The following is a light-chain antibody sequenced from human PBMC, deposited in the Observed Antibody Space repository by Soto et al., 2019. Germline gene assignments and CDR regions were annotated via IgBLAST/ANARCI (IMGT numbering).Light chain of an antibody. CDR2: WAS. CDR3: QQYYSTPLT. CDR1: QSVLHISNNKTY. Sequence: DIVMTQSPDSLAVSLGERATINCKSSQSVLHISNNKTYLAWYQQRPGQPPKLLIYWASTRESGVPDRFSGSGSGTDFTLTISSLQAEDVAIYYCQQYYSTPLTFGGGTKVEIK. J-gene: IGKJ4*01. V-gene: IGKV4-1*01.